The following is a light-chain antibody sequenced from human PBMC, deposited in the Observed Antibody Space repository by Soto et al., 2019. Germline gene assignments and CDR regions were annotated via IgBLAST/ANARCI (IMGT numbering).Light chain of an antibody. CDR3: QAWDSRSVV. J-gene: IGLJ2*01. V-gene: IGLV3-1*01. CDR1: KLGDKF. CDR2: EDR. Sequence: SYELTQSPSVSVSPGQTASITCSGDKLGDKFAYWYQQKPGQSPVVVIYEDRKRPSGIPERFFGSNSGNTATLTISGTQAMDEAEYYCQAWDSRSVVFGGGTKLTV.